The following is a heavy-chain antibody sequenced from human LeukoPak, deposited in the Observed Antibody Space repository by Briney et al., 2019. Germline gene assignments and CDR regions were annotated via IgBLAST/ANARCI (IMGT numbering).Heavy chain of an antibody. Sequence: AGGSLRLSCSASGFTFSSFAMRWVRQAPGKGLEYVSGISTNGGSTNYEDSVKGRFTISRDNSKNTLYLQMSSLRAEDTAVYYCARGHSSSPNYFDYWGQESLVTVSS. J-gene: IGHJ4*02. CDR3: ARGHSSSPNYFDY. CDR1: GFTFSSFA. V-gene: IGHV3-64D*09. CDR2: ISTNGGST. D-gene: IGHD6-6*01.